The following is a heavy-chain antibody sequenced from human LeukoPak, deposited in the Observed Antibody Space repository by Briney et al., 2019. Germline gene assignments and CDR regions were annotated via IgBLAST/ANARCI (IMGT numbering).Heavy chain of an antibody. V-gene: IGHV4-39*07. J-gene: IGHJ4*02. D-gene: IGHD3-10*01. CDR2: IYYSGST. CDR3: ARVSLVRGAPDYYFDY. Sequence: SETLSLTCTVSGGSISSSSYYWSWIRQPPGKGLEWIGSIYYSGSTYYNPSLKSRVTISVDTSKNQFSLKLSSVTAADTAVYYCARVSLVRGAPDYYFDYWGQGTLVTVSP. CDR1: GGSISSSSYY.